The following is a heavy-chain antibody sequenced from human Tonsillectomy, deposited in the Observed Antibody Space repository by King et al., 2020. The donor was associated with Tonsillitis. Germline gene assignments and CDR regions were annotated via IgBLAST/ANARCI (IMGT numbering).Heavy chain of an antibody. CDR3: ARCAGKGGDWISHDP. J-gene: IGHJ5*02. CDR2: IYYSGST. D-gene: IGHD2-21*02. Sequence: QLQESGPGLVKPSETLSLTCTVSGGSIRSNSYYWGWIRQPPGKGLEWIGSIYYSGSTYYNPSLKSRVTISVDTSKNQFSLKLSSVTAADTAVYYCARCAGKGGDWISHDPWGQGTLVTVSS. V-gene: IGHV4-39*01. CDR1: GGSIRSNSYY.